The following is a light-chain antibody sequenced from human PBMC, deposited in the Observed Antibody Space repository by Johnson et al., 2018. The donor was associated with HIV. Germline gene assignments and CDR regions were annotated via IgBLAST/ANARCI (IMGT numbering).Light chain of an antibody. V-gene: IGLV1-51*01. CDR1: SSNIGNNY. J-gene: IGLJ1*01. CDR2: END. Sequence: VLTQPPSVSAAPGQKVTISCSGRSSNIGNNYVSWYQSLPGTAPKLLIYENDKRPSGIPDRFSASKSGTSATLAITGLQTGDEADYYCGTWDSSLSAYVFGTGTKVTVL. CDR3: GTWDSSLSAYV.